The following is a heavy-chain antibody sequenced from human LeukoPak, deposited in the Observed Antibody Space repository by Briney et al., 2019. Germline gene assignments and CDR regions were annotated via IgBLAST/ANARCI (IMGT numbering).Heavy chain of an antibody. CDR2: INHSGST. Sequence: SETLSLTCAVYGGSFSGYYWSWIRQPPGKGLEWIGEINHSGSTYYNPSLKSRVTISVDRSKNQFSLKLSSVTAADTAVYYCARDVSPYYGSGSFPENWGQGTLVTVSS. CDR1: GGSFSGYY. V-gene: IGHV4-34*01. J-gene: IGHJ4*02. D-gene: IGHD3-10*01. CDR3: ARDVSPYYGSGSFPEN.